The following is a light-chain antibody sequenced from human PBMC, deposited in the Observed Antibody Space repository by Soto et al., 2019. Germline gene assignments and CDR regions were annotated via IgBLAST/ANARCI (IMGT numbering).Light chain of an antibody. Sequence: EIVLTQSPATLSLSPGERATLSCRASQSVRSYLAWYQQKPGQTPRLLIYDAFNRATGIPARFSGSGSGTDFTLTISSLEPEDFEVYYCQQRGNWPQTFGPGTKVDI. CDR2: DAF. CDR1: QSVRSY. J-gene: IGKJ3*01. V-gene: IGKV3-11*01. CDR3: QQRGNWPQT.